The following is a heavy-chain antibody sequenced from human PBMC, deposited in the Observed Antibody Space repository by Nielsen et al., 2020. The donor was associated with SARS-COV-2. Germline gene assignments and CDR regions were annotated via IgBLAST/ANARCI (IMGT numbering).Heavy chain of an antibody. Sequence: GGSLRLSCAASGFTFTSNAMAWVRQAPAKGLEWVSGIRGSGDKTYYADSVKGRFTISRDNSKNTVYLEMNSLRAEDTALYHCARGSAYYDFWSGEDYYYYGMDVWGQGTTVTVSS. CDR2: IRGSGDKT. D-gene: IGHD3-3*01. V-gene: IGHV3-23*01. J-gene: IGHJ6*02. CDR3: ARGSAYYDFWSGEDYYYYGMDV. CDR1: GFTFTSNA.